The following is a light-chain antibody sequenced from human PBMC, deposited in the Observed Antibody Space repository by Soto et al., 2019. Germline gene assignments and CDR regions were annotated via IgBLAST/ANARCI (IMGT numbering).Light chain of an antibody. CDR2: YVS. CDR1: NIGSKS. Sequence: SYELTQPPSVSVAPGKTARITCGGNNIGSKSVHWYQQKPGQAPVLVIYYVSDRPSGIPERFSGSNSGNTATLTISRVEAGDEADYYCQVWDSSSALFGTGTKVTVL. CDR3: QVWDSSSAL. J-gene: IGLJ1*01. V-gene: IGLV3-21*04.